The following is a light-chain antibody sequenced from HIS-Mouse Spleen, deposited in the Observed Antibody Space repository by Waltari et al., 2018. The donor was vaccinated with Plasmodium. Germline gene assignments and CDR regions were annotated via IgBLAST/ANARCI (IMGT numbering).Light chain of an antibody. V-gene: IGLV2-23*03. CDR2: EGS. J-gene: IGLJ3*02. Sequence: ITISCTGTSSDVGSYNLVSWYQQHPGKAPKLMIYEGSKRPSGVSNRFSGSKSGNTASLTISGLQAEDEADYYCCSYAGSSTFVFGGGTKLTVL. CDR1: SSDVGSYNL. CDR3: CSYAGSSTFV.